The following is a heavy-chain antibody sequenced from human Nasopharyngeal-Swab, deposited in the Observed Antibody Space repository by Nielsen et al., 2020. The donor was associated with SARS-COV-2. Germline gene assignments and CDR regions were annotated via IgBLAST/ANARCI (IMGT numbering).Heavy chain of an antibody. CDR3: ARRSSGREFDY. Sequence: SETLSLTCTVSGGSVSSGSYYWSWIRQPPGKGLEWIGEINHSGSTNYNPSLKSRVTISVDTSKNQFSLKLSSVTAADTAVYYCARRSSGREFDYWGQGTLVIVSS. J-gene: IGHJ4*02. V-gene: IGHV4-39*07. D-gene: IGHD6-13*01. CDR2: INHSGST. CDR1: GGSVSSGSYY.